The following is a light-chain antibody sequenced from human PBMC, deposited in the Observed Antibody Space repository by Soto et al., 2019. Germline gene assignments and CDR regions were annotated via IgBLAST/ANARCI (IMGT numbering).Light chain of an antibody. CDR3: QQYNGYPWT. V-gene: IGKV1-5*03. CDR1: QSTSTW. Sequence: GDRVTITCRASQSTSTWLAWYQQKPGQAPKLLIYKASSLESGVPSRFSGSGSGTEFTLTISSLQPDDFATYYCQQYNGYPWTFGQGTKVDI. J-gene: IGKJ1*01. CDR2: KAS.